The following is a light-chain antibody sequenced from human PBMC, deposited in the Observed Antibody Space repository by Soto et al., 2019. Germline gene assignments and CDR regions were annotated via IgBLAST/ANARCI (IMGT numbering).Light chain of an antibody. CDR2: AAS. CDR1: QSVSSH. CDR3: QQRVTWPLT. J-gene: IGKJ4*01. V-gene: IGKV3-11*01. Sequence: EIVLTQSPATLSLSPGERATLSCRASQSVSSHLAWSHQKPGQAPRLLIYAASNRATAIPARFSGSGSGTDFTLTLRSLEPEDFAFYYCQQRVTWPLTFGGGTKVEIK.